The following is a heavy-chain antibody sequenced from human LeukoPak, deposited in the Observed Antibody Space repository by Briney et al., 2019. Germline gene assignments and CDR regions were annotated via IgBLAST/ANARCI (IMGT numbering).Heavy chain of an antibody. J-gene: IGHJ4*02. CDR1: GGSISSYY. D-gene: IGHD5-18*01. CDR3: ASLYSYGYNYYGY. V-gene: IGHV4-59*01. Sequence: SETLSLTCTVSGGSISSYYWSWIRQPPGKGLEWIGYIYYSGSTNYNPSLKSRVTISVDTSKKQISLKLSSVTAVDTAVYYCASLYSYGYNYYGYWGQGTLVSVSS. CDR2: IYYSGST.